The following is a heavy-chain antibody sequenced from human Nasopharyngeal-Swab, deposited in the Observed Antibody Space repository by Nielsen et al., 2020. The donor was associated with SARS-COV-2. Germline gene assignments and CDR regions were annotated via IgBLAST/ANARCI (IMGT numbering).Heavy chain of an antibody. J-gene: IGHJ5*02. D-gene: IGHD3-22*01. CDR3: AKAQITMIVVTRGDWFDP. CDR2: ISYDGSNK. V-gene: IGHV3-30*18. CDR1: GFTFSSYG. Sequence: GESLKISCAASGFTFSSYGMHWVRPAPGKGLEWVAVISYDGSNKYYADSVKGRFTISRDNSKNTLYLQMNSLRAEDTAVYYCAKAQITMIVVTRGDWFDPWGQGTLVTVSS.